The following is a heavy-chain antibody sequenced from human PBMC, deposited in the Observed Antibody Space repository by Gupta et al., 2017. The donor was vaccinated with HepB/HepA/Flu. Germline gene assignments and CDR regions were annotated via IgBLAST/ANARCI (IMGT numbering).Heavy chain of an antibody. J-gene: IGHJ5*02. CDR1: GGSFSGYY. CDR2: INHSGST. CDR3: ARGQRIGTTSVSNWFDP. V-gene: IGHV4-34*01. D-gene: IGHD1-7*01. Sequence: QVQLQQWGAGLLKPSETLSLTCAVYGGSFSGYYWSWIRPPPGKGLEWIGEINHSGSTNYNPSLKSRVTISVDTSKNQFSLKLSSVTAADTAVYYCARGQRIGTTSVSNWFDPWGQGTLVTVSS.